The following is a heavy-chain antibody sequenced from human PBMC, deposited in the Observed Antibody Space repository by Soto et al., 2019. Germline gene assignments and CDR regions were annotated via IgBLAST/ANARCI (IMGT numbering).Heavy chain of an antibody. V-gene: IGHV1-69*12. D-gene: IGHD1-26*01. J-gene: IGHJ6*02. CDR2: IISIFGTA. CDR1: GGTFSSYA. Sequence: QVQLVQSGAEVKKPGSSVKVSCKASGGTFSSYAISWVRQAPGRGRQWMGGIISIFGTADYAQKFQGRVTFTAYESTSTAYTELSSLRSEDTAVYYCASHSGSSPEGRYYFGMDVWGQGTTVTVSS. CDR3: ASHSGSSPEGRYYFGMDV.